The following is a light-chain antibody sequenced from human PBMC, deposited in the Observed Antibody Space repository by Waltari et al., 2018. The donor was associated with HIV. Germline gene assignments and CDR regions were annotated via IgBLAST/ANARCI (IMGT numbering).Light chain of an antibody. CDR1: QSVSSS. CDR2: DAS. V-gene: IGKV3-11*01. CDR3: QQRSNWPPT. Sequence: EIVLTQSPATLSLSPGERATLSCRASQSVSSSLAWYQQKPGQAPRLLIYDASNSATGIPARFSGSGSGTDFTLTISSLESEDFAVYYCQQRSNWPPTFGGGTKVEIK. J-gene: IGKJ4*01.